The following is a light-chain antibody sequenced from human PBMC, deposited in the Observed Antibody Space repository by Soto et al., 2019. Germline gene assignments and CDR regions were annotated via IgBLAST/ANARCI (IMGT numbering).Light chain of an antibody. V-gene: IGLV2-14*01. CDR1: SRNVGGYNY. CDR3: SSYTSSSTPYVV. Sequence: QSALTQPASVSGSPGQSITISCTGTSRNVGGYNYVSWYQQHPGKAPKLMIYEVSNRPSGVSNRFSGSKSGNTASLTISGLQAEDEADYYGSSYTSSSTPYVVFGGGTKLTVL. CDR2: EVS. J-gene: IGLJ2*01.